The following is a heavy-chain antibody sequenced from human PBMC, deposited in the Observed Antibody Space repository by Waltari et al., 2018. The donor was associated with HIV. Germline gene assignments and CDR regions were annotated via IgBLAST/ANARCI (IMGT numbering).Heavy chain of an antibody. J-gene: IGHJ4*02. CDR2: ISSSSSTI. V-gene: IGHV3-48*01. D-gene: IGHD5-12*01. CDR3: ARTGYNSPFEY. Sequence: EVQLVESGGGLVQPGGSLRLSCAASGFTFSSYSMNWVRQAPGKGLGWVSYISSSSSTIYYADSVKGRFTIARDNAKNSLYLQMNSLRAEDTAVYYCARTGYNSPFEYWGQGTLVTVSS. CDR1: GFTFSSYS.